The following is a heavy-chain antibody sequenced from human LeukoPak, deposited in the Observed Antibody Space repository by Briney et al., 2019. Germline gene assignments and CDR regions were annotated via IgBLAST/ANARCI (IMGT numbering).Heavy chain of an antibody. D-gene: IGHD4-17*01. CDR1: GGTFSSYA. Sequence: GASVKVSCKASGGTFSSYAISWLRQAPGQGLEWMGGIIPIFGTANYAQKFQGRVTITADESTSTAYMELSSLRSEDTAVYYCASDDYGDYLHWFDPWGQGTLVTVSS. V-gene: IGHV1-69*01. CDR3: ASDDYGDYLHWFDP. J-gene: IGHJ5*02. CDR2: IIPIFGTA.